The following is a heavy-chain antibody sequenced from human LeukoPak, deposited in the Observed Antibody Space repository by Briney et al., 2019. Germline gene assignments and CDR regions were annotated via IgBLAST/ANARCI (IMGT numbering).Heavy chain of an antibody. CDR1: GGSISSSSYY. V-gene: IGHV4-39*07. Sequence: PSETLSLTCTVSGGSISSSSYYWGWIRQPPGKGLEWIGSIYYSGSTYYNPSLKSRVTISVDTSKNQFSLKLSSVTAADTAVYYCARVPVVPYYYGSGSRNRSQQRFFDYWGQGTLVTVSS. J-gene: IGHJ4*02. CDR3: ARVPVVPYYYGSGSRNRSQQRFFDY. CDR2: IYYSGST. D-gene: IGHD3-10*01.